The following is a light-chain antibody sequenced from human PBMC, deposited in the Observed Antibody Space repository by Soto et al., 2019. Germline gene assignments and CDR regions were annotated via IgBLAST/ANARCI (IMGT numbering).Light chain of an antibody. J-gene: IGKJ3*01. CDR3: QQYDNLSFT. CDR2: KAS. Sequence: DIQMTQSPSTLSGSVGDRVTITCRASQTISSWLAWYQQKPGKAPKLLIYKASTLKSGVPSRFSGSGSGTDFTFTISSLQPEDIATYYCQQYDNLSFTFGPGTKVDIK. CDR1: QTISSW. V-gene: IGKV1-5*03.